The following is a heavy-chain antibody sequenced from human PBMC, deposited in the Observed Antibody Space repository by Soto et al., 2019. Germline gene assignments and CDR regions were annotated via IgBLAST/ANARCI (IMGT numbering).Heavy chain of an antibody. CDR1: GCSISSSTCH. CDR2: IYYTGTT. V-gene: IGHV4-39*02. J-gene: IGHJ4*02. CDR3: SRERESASEH. Sequence: PSETLSLTCTVSGCSISSSTCHWAWIRQPPGKGLEWIASIYYTGTTYYSPSLKSRVTISVDTSKNHFSLKLSSVTAADTAVYYCSRERESASEHWGQGTLVTVSS.